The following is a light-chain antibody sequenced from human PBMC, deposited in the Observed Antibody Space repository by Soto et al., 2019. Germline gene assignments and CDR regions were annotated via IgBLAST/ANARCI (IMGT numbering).Light chain of an antibody. CDR3: QQSYSSPIT. V-gene: IGKV1-39*01. CDR2: AAS. CDR1: QSISSN. J-gene: IGKJ5*01. Sequence: DIQMTPSPSSLSASVGDRVTITCRASQSISSNLNWYQQKPGKAPKLLIYAASTLQSGVPSRFSGSKSGTDFTLTISSLQPEDFATYYCQQSYSSPITFGQGTRLEIK.